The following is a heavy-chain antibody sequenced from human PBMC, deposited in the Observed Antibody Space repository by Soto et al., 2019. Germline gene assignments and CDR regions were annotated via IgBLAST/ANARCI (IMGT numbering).Heavy chain of an antibody. CDR3: ARSNRRQQLVLGSVMDV. CDR2: IIPIFGTA. V-gene: IGHV1-69*13. D-gene: IGHD6-13*01. CDR1: GGTFSSYA. J-gene: IGHJ6*02. Sequence: SVKVSCKASGGTFSSYAISWVRHAPGQRFEWMGGIIPIFGTANYAQKFQGRVTITADESTSTAYMELSSLRSEDTAVYYCARSNRRQQLVLGSVMDVWGQGTTVTVSS.